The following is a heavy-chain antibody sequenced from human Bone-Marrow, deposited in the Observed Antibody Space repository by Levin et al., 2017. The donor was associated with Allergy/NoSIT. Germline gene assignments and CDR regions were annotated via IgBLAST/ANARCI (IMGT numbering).Heavy chain of an antibody. J-gene: IGHJ4*02. D-gene: IGHD6-13*01. CDR3: ARVTSSSWDPFDY. V-gene: IGHV5-51*01. Sequence: ASVKVSCKGSGYNFYTYWIGWVRQMPGEGLEWMGIIYPGDSDAYYSPSFKGRVTMSADTSINTAYLQWSSLTASDTAIYFCARVTSSSWDPFDYWGQGSLVIVSS. CDR1: GYNFYTYW. CDR2: IYPGDSDA.